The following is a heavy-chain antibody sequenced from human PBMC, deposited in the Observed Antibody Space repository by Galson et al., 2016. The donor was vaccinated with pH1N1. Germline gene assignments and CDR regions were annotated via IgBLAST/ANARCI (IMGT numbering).Heavy chain of an antibody. CDR2: IYSTGGT. V-gene: IGHV4-59*01. Sequence: SETLSLTCSVSGGSMFAYYWNWIRQPPGKGLEWIGYIYSTGGTNYNPSLKSRDAISVNTSNNQFSFNLISVTAADTAVYYCARGGTVTNPLATWGQGTLVTVSS. CDR1: GGSMFAYY. D-gene: IGHD4-17*01. CDR3: ARGGTVTNPLAT. J-gene: IGHJ5*02.